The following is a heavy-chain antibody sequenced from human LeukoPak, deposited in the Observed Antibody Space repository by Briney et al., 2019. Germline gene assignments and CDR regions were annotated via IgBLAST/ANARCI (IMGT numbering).Heavy chain of an antibody. Sequence: PGGSLRLSCAASGFTFSSYAMRWVRQAPGRGLEWVSAISGSGGSTYYADSVKGRFTISRDNSKNTLYLQMNSLRAEDTAVYYCAKKGSPLLGQNDYWGQGTLVTVSS. CDR1: GFTFSSYA. J-gene: IGHJ4*02. CDR3: AKKGSPLLGQNDY. D-gene: IGHD2-15*01. V-gene: IGHV3-23*01. CDR2: ISGSGGST.